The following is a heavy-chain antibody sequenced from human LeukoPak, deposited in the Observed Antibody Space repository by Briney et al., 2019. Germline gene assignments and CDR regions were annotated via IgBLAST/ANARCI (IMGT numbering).Heavy chain of an antibody. CDR3: AKDFRGTGYFFDY. Sequence: PGGSLRLSCAASGLTFSSDAVSSGREAPGKGVEWGSAISGSGDTSSYADSVKGRFTISRDNSKNTLYLQMNSLSAEDTAVYYCAKDFRGTGYFFDYWGQGTLVTVSS. V-gene: IGHV3-23*01. J-gene: IGHJ4*02. D-gene: IGHD1-1*01. CDR1: GLTFSSDA. CDR2: ISGSGDTS.